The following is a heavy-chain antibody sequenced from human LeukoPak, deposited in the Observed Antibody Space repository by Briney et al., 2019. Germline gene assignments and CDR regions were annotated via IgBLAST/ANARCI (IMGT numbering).Heavy chain of an antibody. CDR1: GFTFSRYG. CDR3: VRDFSLGCFDL. D-gene: IGHD4/OR15-4a*01. CDR2: TSGSSGSTI. Sequence: GGSLRLSCKASGFTFSRYGMNWVRQAPGRGLEWLSYTSGSSGSTIYYAQSVRGRFTISRDDAKNTLYLQMNSLRVEDTAVYFCVRDFSLGCFDLWGQGTLVTVSS. V-gene: IGHV3-48*01. J-gene: IGHJ4*02.